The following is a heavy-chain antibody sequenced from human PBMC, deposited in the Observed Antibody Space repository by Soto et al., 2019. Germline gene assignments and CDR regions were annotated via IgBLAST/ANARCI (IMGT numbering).Heavy chain of an antibody. CDR3: AKDSERSVNWFDP. D-gene: IGHD6-19*01. CDR1: GFTFSIYA. V-gene: IGHV3-23*01. Sequence: GGSLSLSCAASGFTFSIYAMSWVRQAPGKGLEWVSAISGSGGSTYYADSVKGRFTISRDNSKNTLYLQMNSLRAEDTAVYYCAKDSERSVNWFDPWGQGTLVTVSS. J-gene: IGHJ5*02. CDR2: ISGSGGST.